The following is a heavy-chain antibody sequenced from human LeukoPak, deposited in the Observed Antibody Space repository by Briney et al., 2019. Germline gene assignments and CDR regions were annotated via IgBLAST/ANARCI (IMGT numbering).Heavy chain of an antibody. D-gene: IGHD3-9*01. Sequence: PSETLSLTCTVSGGSISSYYWNWIRQPPGKGLEWIGYIYYSGSTNYNPSLKSRVTISVDTSKNQFSLKLSSVTAADTAVYYCARRNYDILTGYYIIDYWGQGTLVTVSS. V-gene: IGHV4-59*01. CDR1: GGSISSYY. CDR3: ARRNYDILTGYYIIDY. J-gene: IGHJ4*02. CDR2: IYYSGST.